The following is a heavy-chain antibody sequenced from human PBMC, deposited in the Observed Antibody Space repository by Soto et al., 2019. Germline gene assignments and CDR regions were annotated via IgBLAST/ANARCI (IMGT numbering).Heavy chain of an antibody. CDR2: LLRSGSTT. Sequence: XGSLRLSCSASGFTFSNYAMIWARQAPGKGLEWVSSLLRSGSTTYYADSVKGRFTISSDKSANSLYLQMDSLRAEDTAVYYCAKDAVSGDGVWLLDSWGQGTVVTVSS. V-gene: IGHV3-23*01. CDR1: GFTFSNYA. J-gene: IGHJ5*02. CDR3: AKDAVSGDGVWLLDS. D-gene: IGHD4-17*01.